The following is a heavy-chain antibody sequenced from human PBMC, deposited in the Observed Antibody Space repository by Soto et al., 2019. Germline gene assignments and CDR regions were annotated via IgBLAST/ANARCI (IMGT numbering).Heavy chain of an antibody. V-gene: IGHV3-23*01. J-gene: IGHJ4*02. CDR1: GFTFSSYA. CDR3: ARDPYSSGWCYFDY. D-gene: IGHD6-19*01. CDR2: ISGNGGSA. Sequence: EVQLLESGGDSVQPGGSLRLSCAASGFTFSSYAMSWVRQAPGKGLEWVSGISGNGGSAYYADSVKGRFTISRDNSMNALHLQMNSLRAEDTDVYYCARDPYSSGWCYFDYWGQGTLVTVSS.